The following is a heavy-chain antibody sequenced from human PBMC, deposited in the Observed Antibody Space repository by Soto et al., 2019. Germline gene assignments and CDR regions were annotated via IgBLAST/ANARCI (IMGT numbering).Heavy chain of an antibody. Sequence: QITLKESGPTLVKPTQTLTLTCTFSGFSLRTRGVAVGWIRQHPGQALEWLVFVYWDDDKRCSPSLRSRLTVTKDSPKHHLILKVTNMDPVDTATYYCVHRRGSIVDYWGQGTLVTVSS. CDR1: GFSLRTRGVA. J-gene: IGHJ4*02. CDR2: VYWDDDK. D-gene: IGHD6-13*01. CDR3: VHRRGSIVDY. V-gene: IGHV2-5*02.